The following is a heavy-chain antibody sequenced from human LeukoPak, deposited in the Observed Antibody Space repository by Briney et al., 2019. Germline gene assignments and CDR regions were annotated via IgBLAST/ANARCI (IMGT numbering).Heavy chain of an antibody. V-gene: IGHV3-23*01. CDR3: AKPLPGASFFDD. CDR2: ISGSGGST. Sequence: GGSLRLSCAASGFTFSSYAMSWVRQAPGKGLEWVSAISGSGGSTYYADSVKGRFTISRDNSRNTLYLQMHSLRAEDTAIYYCAKPLPGASFFDDWGQGTLVTVSS. J-gene: IGHJ4*02. CDR1: GFTFSSYA. D-gene: IGHD3-10*01.